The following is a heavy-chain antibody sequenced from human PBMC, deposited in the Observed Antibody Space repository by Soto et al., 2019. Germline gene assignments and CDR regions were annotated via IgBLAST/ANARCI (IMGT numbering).Heavy chain of an antibody. D-gene: IGHD4-17*01. CDR2: IYYSGST. CDR3: ARRYGPGFDY. V-gene: IGHV4-61*08. J-gene: IGHJ4*02. CDR1: GGSISSGGYC. Sequence: SETLSLTCAVSGGSISSGGYCWSWIRQPPGKGLEWIGYIYYSGSTSYNPSLKSRVTISVDTSKNQFSLKLSSVTAADTAVYYCARRYGPGFDYWGQGTLVTVS.